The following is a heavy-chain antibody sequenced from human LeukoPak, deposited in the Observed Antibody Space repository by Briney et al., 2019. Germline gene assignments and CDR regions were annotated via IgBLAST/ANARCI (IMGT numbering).Heavy chain of an antibody. CDR1: GGSFSGYY. D-gene: IGHD6-6*01. V-gene: IGHV4-34*01. Sequence: SETLSLTCAVYGGSFSGYYWSWIRQPPGKGLEWIGEINHSGSTNYNPSLKSRVTMSLDTSKNQFSLNLSSVTTADTAVYYCAREYSDSRCLDFWGQGTLVTVSS. J-gene: IGHJ4*02. CDR3: AREYSDSRCLDF. CDR2: INHSGST.